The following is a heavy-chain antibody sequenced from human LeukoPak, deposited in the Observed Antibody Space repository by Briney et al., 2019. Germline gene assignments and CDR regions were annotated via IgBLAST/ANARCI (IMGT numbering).Heavy chain of an antibody. CDR2: IYYSGST. J-gene: IGHJ4*02. Sequence: SETLSLTCTVSGGSVSSYYWSWIRQPPGKGLEWIGYIYYSGSTYYNPSLKSRVTISVDTSKKQFSLKLSPVTAADTAVYYCARRWVWDSSGWDYFDYWGQGTLVTVSS. CDR3: ARRWVWDSSGWDYFDY. CDR1: GGSVSSYY. D-gene: IGHD6-19*01. V-gene: IGHV4-59*08.